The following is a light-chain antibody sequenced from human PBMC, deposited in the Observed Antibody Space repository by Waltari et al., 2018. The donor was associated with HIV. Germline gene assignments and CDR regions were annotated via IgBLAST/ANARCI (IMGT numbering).Light chain of an antibody. CDR1: GSNIGTNT. V-gene: IGLV1-44*01. CDR3: AAWDDSLNTQVV. CDR2: GDD. Sequence: GSGSNIGTNTVSWYQIFPGTAPKLFIFGDDQRPSGVPDRFSGSKSGTSASLTISGLQSEDEATYFCAAWDDSLNTQVVFGGGTLLTVL. J-gene: IGLJ2*01.